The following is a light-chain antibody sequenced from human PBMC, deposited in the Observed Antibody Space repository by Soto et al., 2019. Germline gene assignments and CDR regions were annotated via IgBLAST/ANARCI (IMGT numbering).Light chain of an antibody. CDR2: GAS. J-gene: IGKJ4*01. V-gene: IGKV1-9*01. CDR3: QQFNSYPLT. CDR1: QGISSY. Sequence: DIPLTQSPSFLSASVGDRVTITCRASQGISSYLAWYQQRPGKAPKLLIYGASTLQSGVPSRFSGSGSATEFTLTISSLQPEDFTTYYCQQFNSYPLTFGGGTKVEIK.